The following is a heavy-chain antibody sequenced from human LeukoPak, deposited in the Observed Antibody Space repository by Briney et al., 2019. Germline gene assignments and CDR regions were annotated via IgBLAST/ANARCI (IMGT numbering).Heavy chain of an antibody. V-gene: IGHV3-23*01. CDR1: GFIFSSYV. J-gene: IGHJ4*02. D-gene: IGHD5-24*01. CDR3: ARHQSGYNRPIDY. Sequence: PGGSLRLSCAASGFIFSSYVMSWVRQAPGKGLEWVSAISGSGGNTPYADSAKGRFTVSRDNSKNTLYLQMNSLRAEDTAVYYCARHQSGYNRPIDYWGQGTLVTVSS. CDR2: ISGSGGNT.